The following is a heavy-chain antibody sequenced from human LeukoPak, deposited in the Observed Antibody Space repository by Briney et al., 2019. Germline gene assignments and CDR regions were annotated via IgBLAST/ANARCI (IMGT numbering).Heavy chain of an antibody. J-gene: IGHJ5*02. CDR2: ISSSSSYI. CDR3: ARDPRRLGYCSSTSCYFLWFDP. V-gene: IGHV3-21*01. Sequence: GGSLRLSCAASGFTFSSYSMNWVRQAPGKGLEWASSISSSSSYIYYADSVKGRFTISRDNAKNSLYLQMNSLRAEDTAVYYCARDPRRLGYCSSTSCYFLWFDPWGQGTLVTVSS. CDR1: GFTFSSYS. D-gene: IGHD2-2*01.